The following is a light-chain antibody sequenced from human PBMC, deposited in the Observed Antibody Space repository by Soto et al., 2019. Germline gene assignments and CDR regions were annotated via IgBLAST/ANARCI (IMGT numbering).Light chain of an antibody. V-gene: IGKV3-15*01. Sequence: EIVMTQSPATLSVSPGERATLSCRASQSVSSNLAWYQQKPGQAPRLLIYGASTRATGIPARFSGSGSGTEFTITISSLQSEDFAVYYCQQYNNWPPNFGQGTRLEIK. CDR2: GAS. CDR3: QQYNNWPPN. CDR1: QSVSSN. J-gene: IGKJ5*01.